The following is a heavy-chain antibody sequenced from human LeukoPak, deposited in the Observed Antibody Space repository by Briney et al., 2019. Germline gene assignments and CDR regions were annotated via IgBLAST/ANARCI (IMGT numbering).Heavy chain of an antibody. CDR3: AGGVPAYYYYGMDV. D-gene: IGHD2-2*01. CDR1: GFTFSSYG. V-gene: IGHV3-33*01. J-gene: IGHJ6*02. Sequence: GGSLRLSCAASGFTFSSYGMHWVRQAPGKGLEWVAVIWSDGSNKYYADSVKGRFTISRDNSKNTLYLQMNSLRAEDTAVYYCAGGVPAYYYYGMDVWGQGTTVTVSS. CDR2: IWSDGSNK.